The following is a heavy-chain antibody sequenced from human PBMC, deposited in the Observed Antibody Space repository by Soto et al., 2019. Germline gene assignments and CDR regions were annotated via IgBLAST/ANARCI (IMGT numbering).Heavy chain of an antibody. CDR1: GFDFTYYA. V-gene: IGHV3-30*18. Sequence: QVQLVESGGGAVQPGVSLRLSCVASGFDFTYYAMHWVRQAPGKGLESVAVMSSDGSKIHHTDSVKGRFTISRDNSKNHLYLQMNSLRKEDTAVYFCAKDEGVGGTLGLFDYWGQGTLVSVSS. D-gene: IGHD1-26*01. J-gene: IGHJ4*02. CDR3: AKDEGVGGTLGLFDY. CDR2: MSSDGSKI.